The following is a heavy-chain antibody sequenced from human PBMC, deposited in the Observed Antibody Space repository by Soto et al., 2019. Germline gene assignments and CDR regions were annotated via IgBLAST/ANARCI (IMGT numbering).Heavy chain of an antibody. CDR1: GYTFTSYD. CDR3: AIGFQGRYCNNGVFLRYYFDY. D-gene: IGHD2-8*01. J-gene: IGHJ4*01. CDR2: MNPNSGNT. Sequence: ASVWVSCRASGYTFTSYDINWVRQATGQGLEWMGWMNPNSGNTGYAQKFQGRVTMTRNTSISTAYMELSSLRSEDTAVYYCAIGFQGRYCNNGVFLRYYFDYWG. V-gene: IGHV1-8*01.